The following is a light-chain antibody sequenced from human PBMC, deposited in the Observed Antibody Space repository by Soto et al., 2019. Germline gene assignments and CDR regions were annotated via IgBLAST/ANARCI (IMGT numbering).Light chain of an antibody. J-gene: IGLJ3*02. V-gene: IGLV2-11*01. Sequence: QSALTQPRSVSGSPGQSVTISCTGTNSDVGGYNYVSWYQQHPGKAPKLVMYDVSKRPSRVPDRFSGSKSGNTASLTISGLQAEDEADYYCCSYAGNSLWVFGGGTKLTVL. CDR1: NSDVGGYNY. CDR2: DVS. CDR3: CSYAGNSLWV.